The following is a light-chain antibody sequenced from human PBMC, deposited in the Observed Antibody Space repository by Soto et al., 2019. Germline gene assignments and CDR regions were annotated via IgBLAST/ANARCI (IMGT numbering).Light chain of an antibody. CDR3: QKYDSVPRR. CDR2: AAS. V-gene: IGKV1-27*01. CDR1: QGISNY. J-gene: IGKJ1*01. Sequence: DIQMTQSPSSLSASVGDRVTITCRASQGISNYLAWYQQKPWKVAKLLMYAASSLQSGVPSRLRGSGSGTDFTLKISSLQPEDVATYYCQKYDSVPRRFGQGTKVEIK.